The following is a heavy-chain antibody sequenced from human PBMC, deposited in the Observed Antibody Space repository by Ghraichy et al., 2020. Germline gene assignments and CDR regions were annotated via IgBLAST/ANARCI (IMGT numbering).Heavy chain of an antibody. V-gene: IGHV4-34*01. Sequence: SETLSLTCAVYGGSFSGYYWSWIRQPPGKGLEWIGEINHSGSTNYNPSLKSRVTISVDTSKNQFSLKLSSVTAADTAVYYCARGDSVYDLYYFDYWGQGTLVTVSS. CDR1: GGSFSGYY. CDR3: ARGDSVYDLYYFDY. CDR2: INHSGST. J-gene: IGHJ4*02. D-gene: IGHD2-8*01.